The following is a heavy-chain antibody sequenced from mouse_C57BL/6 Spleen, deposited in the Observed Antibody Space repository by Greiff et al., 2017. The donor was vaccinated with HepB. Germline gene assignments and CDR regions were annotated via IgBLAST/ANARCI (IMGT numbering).Heavy chain of an antibody. CDR1: GYTFTSYW. D-gene: IGHD1-1*01. V-gene: IGHV1-69*01. CDR3: ARSPTVVPYWYFDV. CDR2: IDPSDSYT. J-gene: IGHJ1*03. Sequence: VQLQQPGAELVMPGASVKLSCKASGYTFTSYWMHWVKQRPGQGLEWIGEIDPSDSYTNYNQKFKGKSTLTVDKSSSTAYMQLSSLTSEDSAVYYCARSPTVVPYWYFDVWGTGTTVTVSS.